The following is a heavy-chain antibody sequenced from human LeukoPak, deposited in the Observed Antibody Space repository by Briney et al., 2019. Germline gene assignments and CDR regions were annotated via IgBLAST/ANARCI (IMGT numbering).Heavy chain of an antibody. Sequence: PGGSLRLSCAASGFTFSSYSMNWVRQAPGKGLEWVSSISSSSSYIYYADSVKGRFTISRDNAKNSLYLQMNSLRAEDTALYYCARVGIASFDYYYYMDVWGKGTTVTVSS. J-gene: IGHJ6*03. CDR1: GFTFSSYS. CDR2: ISSSSSYI. V-gene: IGHV3-21*04. D-gene: IGHD2-2*01. CDR3: ARVGIASFDYYYYMDV.